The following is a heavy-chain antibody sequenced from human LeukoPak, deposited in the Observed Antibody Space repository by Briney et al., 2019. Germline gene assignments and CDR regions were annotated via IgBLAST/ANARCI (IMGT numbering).Heavy chain of an antibody. V-gene: IGHV4-34*01. CDR1: GGSFSGYY. CDR2: INHSGST. J-gene: IGHJ4*02. CDR3: ARGSAPLDY. Sequence: PSETLSLTCAVYGGSFSGYYWSWIRQPPGKGLEWIGEINHSGSTNYNPSLKSRVTISVDTSKNQFSLKLSSVTAADTAVYYCARGSAPLDYGGQGPLVTVSS.